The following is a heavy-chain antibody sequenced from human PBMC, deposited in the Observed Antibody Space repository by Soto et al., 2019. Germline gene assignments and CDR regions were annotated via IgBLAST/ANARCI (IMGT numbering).Heavy chain of an antibody. J-gene: IGHJ3*02. CDR2: IYYSGST. CDR3: ARLPEDIVVVVAATAYDAFDI. V-gene: IGHV4-39*01. CDR1: GGSISSSSYY. Sequence: SETLSLTCTVSGGSISSSSYYWGWIRQPPGKGLEWIGSIYYSGSTYYNPSLKSRVTISVDTSKNQFSLKLSSVTAADTAVYYCARLPEDIVVVVAATAYDAFDIWGQGTMVTVSS. D-gene: IGHD2-15*01.